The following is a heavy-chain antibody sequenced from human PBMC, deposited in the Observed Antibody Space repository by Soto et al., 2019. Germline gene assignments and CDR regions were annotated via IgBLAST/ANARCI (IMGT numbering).Heavy chain of an antibody. CDR3: AHRLPGPSGYDV. CDR2: IYWNDEQ. J-gene: IGHJ6*02. CDR1: GFSLTSGVVG. Sequence: QITLKESGPTLVKPTQTLTLTCTFSGFSLTSGVVGVGWIRHPPGEALEWLALIYWNDEQYYHPSLRNRLTITRDTSKNKVVLKMTNMDPVDTATYYCAHRLPGPSGYDVWGQGTTVTVSS. D-gene: IGHD6-13*01. V-gene: IGHV2-5*01.